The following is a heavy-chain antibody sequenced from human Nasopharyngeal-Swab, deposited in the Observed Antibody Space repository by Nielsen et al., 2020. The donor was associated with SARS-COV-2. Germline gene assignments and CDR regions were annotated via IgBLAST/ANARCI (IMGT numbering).Heavy chain of an antibody. Sequence: GGSLRLSCAASGFTFDTFGMTWVRQAPRKGLEWVSRISGSGSGTYYADSVKGRFTISRDNSKNTLYLQMNSLRADDTAVYYCAKGGVSVYGDSYYFDFWGQGTLVTVSS. CDR2: ISGSGSGT. J-gene: IGHJ4*02. V-gene: IGHV3-23*01. CDR3: AKGGVSVYGDSYYFDF. D-gene: IGHD4-17*01. CDR1: GFTFDTFG.